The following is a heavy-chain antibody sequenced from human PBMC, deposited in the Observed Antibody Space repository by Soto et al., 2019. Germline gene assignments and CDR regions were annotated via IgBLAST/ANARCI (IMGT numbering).Heavy chain of an antibody. CDR2: ISAYNGNT. D-gene: IGHD6-13*01. CDR3: ARDLYSSSWYRNGFDY. CDR1: GYTFTSYG. J-gene: IGHJ4*01. V-gene: IGHV1-18*01. Sequence: ASVKVSCKASGYTFTSYGISWVRQAPGQGLEWMGWISAYNGNTNYAQKFQGRVTMTRDTSTSTVYMELSSLRSEDTAVYYCARDLYSSSWYRNGFDYWG.